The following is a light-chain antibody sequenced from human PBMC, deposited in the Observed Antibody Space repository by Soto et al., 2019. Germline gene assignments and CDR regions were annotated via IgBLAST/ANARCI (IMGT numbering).Light chain of an antibody. V-gene: IGLV2-14*03. Sequence: QSVLTQPASVSASPGQSITISCTGTSTGIGAYKFVSWYQQHPGKAPKLMIYDVTSRPSGVSNHFSGSKSGNTASLIISGLQAEDEGDYYCISYTGFDTYVFGTGTKVTVL. CDR1: STGIGAYKF. CDR3: ISYTGFDTYV. J-gene: IGLJ1*01. CDR2: DVT.